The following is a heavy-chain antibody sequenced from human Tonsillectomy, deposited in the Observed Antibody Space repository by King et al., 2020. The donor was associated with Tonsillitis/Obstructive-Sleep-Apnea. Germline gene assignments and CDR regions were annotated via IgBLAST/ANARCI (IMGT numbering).Heavy chain of an antibody. D-gene: IGHD1-26*01. Sequence: VQLVESGGGVVQPGRSLRLPCAASGFTFSSYAMHWVRQAPGKGLEWVAVISYDGSNKYYADSVKGRFTISRDNSKNTLYLQMNSLRAEDTAVYYCAREGVGATYDAFDIWGQGTMVTVSS. CDR1: GFTFSSYA. CDR2: ISYDGSNK. J-gene: IGHJ3*02. CDR3: AREGVGATYDAFDI. V-gene: IGHV3-30*04.